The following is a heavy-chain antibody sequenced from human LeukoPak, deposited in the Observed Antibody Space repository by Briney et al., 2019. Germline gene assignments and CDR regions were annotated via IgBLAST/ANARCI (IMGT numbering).Heavy chain of an antibody. V-gene: IGHV3-11*01. CDR2: VSSSGSTI. CDR1: GFTFSDYY. J-gene: IGHJ4*02. Sequence: GGSLRLSCAASGFTFSDYYMSWIRQAPGKGLEWVSYVSSSGSTIYYADSVKGRFTISRDNSKNTLYLQMNSLRAEDTAVYYCAKDRMIDYFDYWGQGTLVTVSS. D-gene: IGHD3-16*01. CDR3: AKDRMIDYFDY.